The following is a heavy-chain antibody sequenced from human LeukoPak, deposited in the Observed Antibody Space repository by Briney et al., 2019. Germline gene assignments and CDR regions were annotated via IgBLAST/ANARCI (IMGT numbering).Heavy chain of an antibody. D-gene: IGHD5-18*01. CDR2: IVKDGSEK. CDR3: ARITATLDH. J-gene: IGHJ4*02. CDR1: RLTFSSYS. V-gene: IGHV3-7*02. Sequence: HPGGSLRLSCAASRLTFSSYSVSWVRQTPGKGLEWVANIVKDGSEKYYVDSVKGRFTISRDNAKNSLYLQMNSLRAEDTAVYYCARITATLDHWGQGTLVTVSS.